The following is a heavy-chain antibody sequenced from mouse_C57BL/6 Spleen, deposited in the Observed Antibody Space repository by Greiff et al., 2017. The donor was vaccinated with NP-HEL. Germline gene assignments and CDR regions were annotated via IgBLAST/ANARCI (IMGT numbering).Heavy chain of an antibody. CDR2: IDPSDSYT. D-gene: IGHD2-3*01. V-gene: IGHV1-50*01. Sequence: VQLQQSGAELVKPGASVKLSCKASGYTFTSYWMQWVKQRPGQGLEWIGEIDPSDSYTNYNQKFKGKATLTVDTSSSTAYMQLSSLTSEDSAVYYCARRGDDGFDYWGQGTTLTVSS. CDR1: GYTFTSYW. CDR3: ARRGDDGFDY. J-gene: IGHJ2*01.